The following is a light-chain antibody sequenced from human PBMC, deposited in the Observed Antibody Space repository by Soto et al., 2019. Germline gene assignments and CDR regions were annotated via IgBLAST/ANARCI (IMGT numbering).Light chain of an antibody. Sequence: RVMTQSPATLSVSPGERATLSCRASQRVSSNLAWYQQKPGQSPRLLIYGASTRAAGIPARFRGSRSGTEFTLTISSLLSEDFAVYSCQQYDNWPPIPFGQGTRLEIK. CDR1: QRVSSN. CDR3: QQYDNWPPIP. CDR2: GAS. J-gene: IGKJ5*01. V-gene: IGKV3-15*01.